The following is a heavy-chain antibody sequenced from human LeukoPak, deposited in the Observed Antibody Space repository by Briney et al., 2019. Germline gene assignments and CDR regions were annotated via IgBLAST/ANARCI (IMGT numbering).Heavy chain of an antibody. D-gene: IGHD1-26*01. CDR3: ASGAIVGVNYFDY. J-gene: IGHJ4*02. Sequence: GGSLRLSCAASGFTFSSYWMHWVRQVQGKGLVWVSRINSVGSDTIYADSVKGRFTISRDNAKNTLYLQMNSLRADDTAVYYCASGAIVGVNYFDYWGQGTLVTVSS. CDR1: GFTFSSYW. CDR2: INSVGSDT. V-gene: IGHV3-74*01.